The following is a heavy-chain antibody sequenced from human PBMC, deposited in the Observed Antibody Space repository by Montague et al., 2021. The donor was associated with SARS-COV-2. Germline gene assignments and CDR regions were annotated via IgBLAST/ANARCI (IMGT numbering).Heavy chain of an antibody. CDR3: ARRGGLEN. Sequence: SLRLSCAASGFTFTDSWMSWVRQAPGKGLECVANIKPPGREKYYVDSVKGRFTVSRDNAKNSLYLEMNSLRVEDTAVYYCARRGGLENWGQGTLVTVSS. J-gene: IGHJ4*02. V-gene: IGHV3-7*01. CDR2: IKPPGREK. CDR1: GFTFTDSW. D-gene: IGHD2/OR15-2a*01.